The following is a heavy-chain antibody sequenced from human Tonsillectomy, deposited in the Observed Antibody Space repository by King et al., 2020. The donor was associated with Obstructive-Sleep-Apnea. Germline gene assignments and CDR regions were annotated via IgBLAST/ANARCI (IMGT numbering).Heavy chain of an antibody. CDR3: ARGGRYSGSYYSWYFDL. Sequence: QLVQSGAEVKKPGASVKVSCKASGYTFTGYYMHWVRQAPGQGLEWMGWINPNSGGTNYAQKCQGRVTMTRDTSISTAYMELSRLRSDDTALYYCARGGRYSGSYYSWYFDLWGRGTLVTVSS. CDR1: GYTFTGYY. J-gene: IGHJ2*01. V-gene: IGHV1-2*02. D-gene: IGHD1-26*01. CDR2: INPNSGGT.